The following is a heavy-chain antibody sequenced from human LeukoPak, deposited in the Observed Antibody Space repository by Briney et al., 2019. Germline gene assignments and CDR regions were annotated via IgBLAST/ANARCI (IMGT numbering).Heavy chain of an antibody. CDR2: FDPEDGET. D-gene: IGHD2-2*01. V-gene: IGHV1-24*01. Sequence: GASVKVSCKVSGYTLTELSMHWVRQAPGKGLEWMGGFDPEDGETIYAQKFQGRVTMTEDTSTDTAYMELSSLRSEDTAVYYCATLEPLGYCSSTSCYPTDYWGQGTLVTVSS. CDR1: GYTLTELS. CDR3: ATLEPLGYCSSTSCYPTDY. J-gene: IGHJ4*02.